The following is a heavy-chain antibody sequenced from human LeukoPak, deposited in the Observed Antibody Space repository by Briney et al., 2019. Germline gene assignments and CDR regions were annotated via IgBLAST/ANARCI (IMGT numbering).Heavy chain of an antibody. D-gene: IGHD3-16*01. CDR3: EREFGKYYFDY. CDR1: GFTFSSYG. CDR2: IWYDGSNK. Sequence: GGSLRLSCAASGFTFSSYGMHWVRQAPGKGLEWVAIIWYDGSNKYYADSVKGRFTISRDNSKNTLYLQMNSLRAEDTAVYYCEREFGKYYFDYWGQGTLITVSS. J-gene: IGHJ4*02. V-gene: IGHV3-33*01.